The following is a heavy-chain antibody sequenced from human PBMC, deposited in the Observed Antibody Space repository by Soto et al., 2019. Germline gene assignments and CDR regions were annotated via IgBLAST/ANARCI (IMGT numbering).Heavy chain of an antibody. D-gene: IGHD2-21*01. CDR2: IYYSGST. J-gene: IGHJ6*02. CDR1: GDSISSGGYY. Sequence: PSETLSLTCTVSGDSISSGGYYWTWIRQHPGKGLEWIGYIYYSGSTFYNPSLKSRLTISVDTSKNQFSLKLSSVTAADTAVYYCAASCVGCGGFNYYGMDVWGQGTTVTVSS. CDR3: AASCVGCGGFNYYGMDV. V-gene: IGHV4-31*03.